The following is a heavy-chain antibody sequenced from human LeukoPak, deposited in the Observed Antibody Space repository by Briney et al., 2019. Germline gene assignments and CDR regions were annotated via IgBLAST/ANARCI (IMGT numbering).Heavy chain of an antibody. D-gene: IGHD1-1*01. CDR3: ARDRAGTTGNWFDP. Sequence: GASVKVSCKAAGYTFTSYGISWVRQAPGQGLEWMGWISAYNGNTNYAQKLQGRVTMTTDTSTSTAYMELRSLRSDDTAVYYCARDRAGTTGNWFDPWGQGTLVTVSS. J-gene: IGHJ5*02. CDR1: GYTFTSYG. V-gene: IGHV1-18*04. CDR2: ISAYNGNT.